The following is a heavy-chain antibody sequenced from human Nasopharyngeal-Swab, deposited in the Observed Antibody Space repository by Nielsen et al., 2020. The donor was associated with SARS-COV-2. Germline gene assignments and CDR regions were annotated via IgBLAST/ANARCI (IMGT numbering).Heavy chain of an antibody. D-gene: IGHD3-3*01. J-gene: IGHJ4*02. CDR2: ISSSGSTI. CDR3: ARDKPGITIFGVVIGPFDY. V-gene: IGHV3-48*03. CDR1: GFTFSSYE. Sequence: EGSLRLSCAASGFTFSSYEMNWVRQAPGKGLEWVSYISSSGSTIYYADSVKGRFTISRDNAKNSLYLQMNSLRAEDTAVYYCARDKPGITIFGVVIGPFDYWGQGTLVTVSS.